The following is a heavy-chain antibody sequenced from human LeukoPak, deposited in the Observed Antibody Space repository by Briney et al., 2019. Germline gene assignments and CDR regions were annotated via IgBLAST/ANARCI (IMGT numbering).Heavy chain of an antibody. CDR2: IKQDGSEK. J-gene: IGHJ4*02. Sequence: GESLKISCAASGFTFSNFWMNWVRQTPGKGLEWVAKIKQDGSEKYYVDSVKWRFTISRDNAKNSVYLQMNSLRAEDTAVYFCARDWYCSGGSCCNDYWGQGTLVTVSS. CDR3: ARDWYCSGGSCCNDY. D-gene: IGHD2-15*01. CDR1: GFTFSNFW. V-gene: IGHV3-7*01.